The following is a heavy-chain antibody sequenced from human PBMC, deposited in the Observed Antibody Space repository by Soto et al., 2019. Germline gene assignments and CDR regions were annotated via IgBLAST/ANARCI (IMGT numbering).Heavy chain of an antibody. J-gene: IGHJ4*01. CDR1: GGSISSYY. CDR3: ARSDGRY. CDR2: IYYSGST. Sequence: QVQLQESGPGLVKPSETLSLTCTVSGGSISSYYWSWIRQPPGKGLEWIGYIYYSGSTNYNPPLKSRVTIAVDTSKNQFSLKRSSVTAADTAVYSCARSDGRYWGHGTLVTVSS. V-gene: IGHV4-59*01.